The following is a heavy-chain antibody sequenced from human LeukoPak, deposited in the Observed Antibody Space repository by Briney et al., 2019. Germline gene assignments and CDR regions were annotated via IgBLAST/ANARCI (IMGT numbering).Heavy chain of an antibody. J-gene: IGHJ4*02. D-gene: IGHD6-19*01. CDR1: GFTFSSYW. V-gene: IGHV3-74*01. CDR2: INSDGSST. Sequence: PGGSLRLSCAASGFTFSSYWMHWVRQAPGKGLVWVSRINSDGSSTSYADSVKGRFTISRDNAKNSLYLQMNSLRAEDTALYYCAKDSSSGWYLDYWGQGTLVTVSS. CDR3: AKDSSSGWYLDY.